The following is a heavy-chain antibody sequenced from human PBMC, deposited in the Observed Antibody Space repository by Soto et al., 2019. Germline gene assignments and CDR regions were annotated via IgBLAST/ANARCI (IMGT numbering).Heavy chain of an antibody. D-gene: IGHD3-10*01. J-gene: IGHJ4*02. CDR2: IYGGGTT. CDR1: GFTVSSKY. V-gene: IGHV3-53*01. CDR3: ARGNYFHAGSAYNFDY. Sequence: PGGSLRLSCAASGFTVSSKYMTWVRQAPGKGLEWVSVIYGGGTTYYADSVKGRFTISRDNADNSMYLQMNSLRAEDTAMYYCARGNYFHAGSAYNFDYWGQGALVTVSS.